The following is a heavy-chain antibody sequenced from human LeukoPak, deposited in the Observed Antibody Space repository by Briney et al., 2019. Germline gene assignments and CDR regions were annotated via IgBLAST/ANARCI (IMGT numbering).Heavy chain of an antibody. CDR1: GFTFSSYG. J-gene: IGHJ6*04. D-gene: IGHD6-13*01. CDR2: ISYDGSNK. Sequence: GRSLTLSCAASGFTFSSYGMHWVRQAPGKGLEWVAVISYDGSNKYYADSVKGRFTISRDNSKNKLYLQMNSLRAEDTAVYYCAKGSGIAAAGPRVLDVWGKGTTVTVSS. V-gene: IGHV3-30*18. CDR3: AKGSGIAAAGPRVLDV.